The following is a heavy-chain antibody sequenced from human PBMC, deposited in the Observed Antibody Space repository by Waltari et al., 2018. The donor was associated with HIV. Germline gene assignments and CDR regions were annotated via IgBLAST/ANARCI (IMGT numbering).Heavy chain of an antibody. CDR3: SREVKWLQPNAFHI. J-gene: IGHJ3*02. Sequence: QVQLVESGGGLVKPGGSLRLSCAASGFIFSDYYMSWVRQAPGKGLEWVSYISSSATYTIYADSVKGRFTISRDNDKNFLYLQLNNLRAEDSAVYYCSREVKWLQPNAFHIWGQGTLVTVSS. CDR2: ISSSATYT. V-gene: IGHV3-11*05. CDR1: GFIFSDYY. D-gene: IGHD5-12*01.